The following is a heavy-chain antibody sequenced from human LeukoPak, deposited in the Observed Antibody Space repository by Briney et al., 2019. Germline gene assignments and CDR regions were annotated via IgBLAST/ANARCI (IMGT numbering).Heavy chain of an antibody. V-gene: IGHV4-59*12. CDR2: INYSGST. J-gene: IGHJ4*02. CDR3: ARGPDYGDHPYYFDY. CDR1: GGSINGYY. Sequence: SETLSLTCTVSGGSINGYYWTWIRQPPGKGLEWIGNINYSGSTNYNPSLKGRVTISVDTSKNQFSLKVSSVTAADTAVYYCARGPDYGDHPYYFDYWGQGTLVTVSS. D-gene: IGHD4-17*01.